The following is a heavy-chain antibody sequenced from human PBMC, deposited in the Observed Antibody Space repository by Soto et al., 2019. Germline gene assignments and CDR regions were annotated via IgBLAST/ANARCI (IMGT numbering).Heavy chain of an antibody. V-gene: IGHV4-59*01. CDR3: ARGTNYSYGMEV. Sequence: SETLSLTCTFSVGSISSYYWSCSLHPPGKGLEWIGDIYYSGSTNYNPSLKSRVTISVDTSKNQFSLKISSVTAVDSAVYFCARGTNYSYGMEVWGQGTTVSVSS. D-gene: IGHD2-21*01. J-gene: IGHJ6*01. CDR2: IYYSGST. CDR1: VGSISSYY.